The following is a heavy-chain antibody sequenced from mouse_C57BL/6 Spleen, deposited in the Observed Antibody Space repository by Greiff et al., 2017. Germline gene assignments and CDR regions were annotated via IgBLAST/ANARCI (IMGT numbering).Heavy chain of an antibody. CDR1: GYTFTSYW. D-gene: IGHD4-1*01. CDR3: ARTGTGYCDY. Sequence: QVQLQQPGAELVRPGSSVKLSCKASGYTFTSYWMHWVKQRPLQGLERIGNIDPSDSETHYNQKFKDKATLTVDKSSSTAYMQLSSLTSEDSAVYYCARTGTGYCDYWGQGTTLTVSS. CDR2: IDPSDSET. V-gene: IGHV1-52*01. J-gene: IGHJ2*01.